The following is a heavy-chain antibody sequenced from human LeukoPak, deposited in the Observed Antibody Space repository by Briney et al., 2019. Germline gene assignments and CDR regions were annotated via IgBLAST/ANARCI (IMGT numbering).Heavy chain of an antibody. CDR2: VSGSGGST. D-gene: IGHD3-9*01. CDR3: ARDAPRYDILTGYYLGSPDYFDY. CDR1: GFTFSTYA. V-gene: IGHV3-23*01. Sequence: GGSLRLSCAASGFTFSTYAMSWVRQAPGKGLEWVSTVSGSGGSTYYADSVKGRFTISRDNSKNTVYLQMNSLRAEDTAVYYCARDAPRYDILTGYYLGSPDYFDYWGQGTLVTVSS. J-gene: IGHJ4*02.